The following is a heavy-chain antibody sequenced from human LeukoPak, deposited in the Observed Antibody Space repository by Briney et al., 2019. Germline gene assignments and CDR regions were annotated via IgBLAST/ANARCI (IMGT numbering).Heavy chain of an antibody. V-gene: IGHV3-23*01. CDR2: ISGSADIT. D-gene: IGHD1-7*01. CDR1: GVIFSSYA. Sequence: VGSPGLSCAASGVIFSSYAMSSGCQAPGKGLEWVSGISGSADITDYADSVKGRFTISRDNSKNTLYLQMNSLRVEDTAMYYCARMGNSAFDIRGQGTMVTVSS. CDR3: ARMGNSAFDI. J-gene: IGHJ3*02.